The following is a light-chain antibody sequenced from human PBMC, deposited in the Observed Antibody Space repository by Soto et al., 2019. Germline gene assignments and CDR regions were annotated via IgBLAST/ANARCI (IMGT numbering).Light chain of an antibody. CDR2: AAS. V-gene: IGKV1-39*01. CDR1: QSISSY. J-gene: IGKJ5*01. CDR3: QQSSRTTLT. Sequence: DIQMTQSPSSLSASVGDRVTITCRASQSISSYLNWYQQKPGKAPKLLIYAASSLQSGVPSRFSGSGSGTDFTLTISSLQPEDFATYYCQQSSRTTLTFGQGTRLEIK.